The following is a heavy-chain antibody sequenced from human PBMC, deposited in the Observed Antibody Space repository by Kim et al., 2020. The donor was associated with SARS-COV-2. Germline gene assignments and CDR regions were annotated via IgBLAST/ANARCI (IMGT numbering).Heavy chain of an antibody. V-gene: IGHV3-49*04. CDR3: TRAHNIGSWGYYYYYCMGA. Sequence: GGSLRLSCTASGFTFGDYAMSWVRQAPGKGLEWVCFIIRKADGGTTAYAASVRCSFTISRYDSKSIAYLQMNSLKTEDTSLYYCTRAHNIGSWGYYYYYCMGAGGEGAT. D-gene: IGHD1-26*01. CDR1: GFTFGDYA. J-gene: IGHJ6*01. CDR2: IIRKADGGTT.